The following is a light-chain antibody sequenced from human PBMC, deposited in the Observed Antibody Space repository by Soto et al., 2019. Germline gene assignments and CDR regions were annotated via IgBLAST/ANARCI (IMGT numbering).Light chain of an antibody. CDR2: EVS. J-gene: IGLJ2*01. CDR1: SRDVGGYNY. CDR3: SSYTSSSTLA. V-gene: IGLV2-14*01. Sequence: QSALTQPASVSGSPGQSITISCTGTSRDVGGYNYVSWYQHHPGKAPKLMIYEVSSRPSGVSNRFSASKSGNTASLTISGLQAEDEADYYCSSYTSSSTLAFGGGTKLTV.